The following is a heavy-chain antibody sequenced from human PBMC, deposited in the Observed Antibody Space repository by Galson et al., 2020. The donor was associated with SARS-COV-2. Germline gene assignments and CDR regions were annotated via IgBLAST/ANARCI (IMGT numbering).Heavy chain of an antibody. V-gene: IGHV3-23*01. CDR3: AKDLFKHSSSPRVFDY. J-gene: IGHJ4*02. CDR1: GFTFSSYA. CDR2: ISGSGGST. Sequence: GESLKSSCAASGFTFSSYAMSWVRQAPGKGLEWVSAISGSGGSTYYADSVKGRFTISRDKSKNTLYLQMNSLRAEDTAVYYCAKDLFKHSSSPRVFDYWGQGTLVTVSS. D-gene: IGHD6-6*01.